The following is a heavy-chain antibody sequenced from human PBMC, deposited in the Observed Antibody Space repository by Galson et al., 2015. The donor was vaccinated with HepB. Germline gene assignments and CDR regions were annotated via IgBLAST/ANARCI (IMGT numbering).Heavy chain of an antibody. Sequence: SVKVSCKASGYTFTSYGISWVRQAPGQGLEGMGRISVYNGNKNYAQKLQGRVTMTTDTSTSTADIELRSLRYDDTAVYYCAREAQYDYVWGGWFDPWGQGTLVTVSS. V-gene: IGHV1-18*04. D-gene: IGHD3-16*01. CDR3: AREAQYDYVWGGWFDP. J-gene: IGHJ5*02. CDR1: GYTFTSYG. CDR2: ISVYNGNK.